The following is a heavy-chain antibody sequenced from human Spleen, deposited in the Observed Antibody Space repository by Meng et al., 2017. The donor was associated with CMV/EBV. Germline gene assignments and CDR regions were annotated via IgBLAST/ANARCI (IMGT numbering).Heavy chain of an antibody. CDR1: GFTFSRYD. D-gene: IGHD3-10*01. CDR3: ARDFIPSGYYGMDV. Sequence: GESLKISCAASGFTFSRYDMHWVRQPTGKGLEWVSAIGTAGDTYYPDSVKGRFTISRENAKNSLYLQMNSLTAGDTAVYYCARDFIPSGYYGMDVWGQGTTVTVSS. J-gene: IGHJ6*02. CDR2: IGTAGDT. V-gene: IGHV3-13*01.